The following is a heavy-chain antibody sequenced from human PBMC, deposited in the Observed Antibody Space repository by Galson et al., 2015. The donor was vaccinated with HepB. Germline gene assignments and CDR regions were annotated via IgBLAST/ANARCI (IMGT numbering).Heavy chain of an antibody. CDR2: INPNSGGT. D-gene: IGHD3-3*01. Sequence: VSCKASGYTFTGYYIHWVRQAPGQGLEWMGWINPNSGGTNYAQKFQGWVTMTRDTSISTAYMELSRLRSDDTAVYYCARTPYYDFWSGYGLDAFDIWGQGTMVTVSS. CDR3: ARTPYYDFWSGYGLDAFDI. CDR1: GYTFTGYY. J-gene: IGHJ3*02. V-gene: IGHV1-2*04.